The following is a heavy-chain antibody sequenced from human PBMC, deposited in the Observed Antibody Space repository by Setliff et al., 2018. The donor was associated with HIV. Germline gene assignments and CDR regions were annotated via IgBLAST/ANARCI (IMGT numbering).Heavy chain of an antibody. Sequence: ASVKVSCKASGYTFTSYGISWVRQAPGQGLEWMGWISAYNGNTNYAQKLQGRVTMTRNTSISTAYMELSGLRSEDTAVYYCARDHGMWDYGGNFLLREYFHHWGQGTLVTVSS. D-gene: IGHD4-17*01. V-gene: IGHV1-18*01. CDR2: ISAYNGNT. J-gene: IGHJ1*01. CDR3: ARDHGMWDYGGNFLLREYFHH. CDR1: GYTFTSYG.